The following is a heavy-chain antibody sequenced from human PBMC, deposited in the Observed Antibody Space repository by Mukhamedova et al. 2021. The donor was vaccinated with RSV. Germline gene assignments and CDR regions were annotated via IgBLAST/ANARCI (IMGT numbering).Heavy chain of an antibody. V-gene: IGHV3-21*01. J-gene: IGHJ4*02. Sequence: ISSSSSYIYYADSVKGRFTISRDNAKNSLYLQMNSLRAEDTAVYYCARESGYDFWSGYYSWGQGTLVTVSS. D-gene: IGHD3-3*01. CDR2: ISSSSSYI. CDR3: ARESGYDFWSGYYS.